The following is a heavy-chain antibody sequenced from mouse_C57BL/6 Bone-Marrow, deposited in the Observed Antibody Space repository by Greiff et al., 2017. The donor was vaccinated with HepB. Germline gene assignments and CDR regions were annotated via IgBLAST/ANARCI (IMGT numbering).Heavy chain of an antibody. CDR1: GYAFTNYL. V-gene: IGHV1-54*01. Sequence: VQLQQSGAELVRPGTSVKVSCKASGYAFTNYLIEWVKQRPGQGLEWIGVINPGSGGTNYNEKFKGKATLTADKSSSTAYMQLSSLTSEDSAVYFCAREEGSHFDYWGQGTTLTVSS. CDR3: AREEGSHFDY. J-gene: IGHJ2*01. D-gene: IGHD6-2*01. CDR2: INPGSGGT.